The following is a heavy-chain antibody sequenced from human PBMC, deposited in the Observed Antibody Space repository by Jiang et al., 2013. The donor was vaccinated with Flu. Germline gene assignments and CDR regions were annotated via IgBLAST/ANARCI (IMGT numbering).Heavy chain of an antibody. CDR2: INTNTGNP. CDR3: ARGVWDYYDSSGYYYRWWFDP. D-gene: IGHD3-22*01. J-gene: IGHJ5*02. CDR1: TSYA. Sequence: TSYAMNWVRQAPGQGLEWMGWINTNTGNPTYAQGFTGRFVFSLDTSVSTAYLQISSLKAEDAAVYYCARGVWDYYDSSGYYYRWWFDPWGQGTLVTVSS. V-gene: IGHV7-4-1*02.